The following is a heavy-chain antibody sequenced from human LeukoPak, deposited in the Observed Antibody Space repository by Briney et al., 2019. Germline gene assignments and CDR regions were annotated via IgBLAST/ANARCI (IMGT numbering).Heavy chain of an antibody. CDR2: IYTRGST. CDR1: GGSISDDY. J-gene: IGHJ5*02. V-gene: IGHV4-4*09. Sequence: SETLSLTCTVSGGSISDDYWGWIRQPPGKGLEWIGYIYTRGSTNYNPSLRSRVTLSVDTSKNQFSLKLSSVTAADTAVYYCARSTSNRFDPWGQGTLATVSS. CDR3: ARSTSNRFDP.